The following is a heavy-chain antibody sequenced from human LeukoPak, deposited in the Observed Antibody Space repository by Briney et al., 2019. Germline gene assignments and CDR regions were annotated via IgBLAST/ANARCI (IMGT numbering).Heavy chain of an antibody. Sequence: SETLSLTCTVSGGSISSYYWSWIRQPAGKGLEWIGRIYTSGSTNYNPSLKSRVTMSVDTSKNQFSLKLSSVTAADTAVYYCARDSSGSDYGLDYYYMDVWGKGTTVTVSS. D-gene: IGHD1-26*01. J-gene: IGHJ6*03. CDR3: ARDSSGSDYGLDYYYMDV. V-gene: IGHV4-4*07. CDR1: GGSISSYY. CDR2: IYTSGST.